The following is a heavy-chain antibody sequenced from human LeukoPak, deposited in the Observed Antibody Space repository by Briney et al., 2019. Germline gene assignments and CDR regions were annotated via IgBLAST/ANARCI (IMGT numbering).Heavy chain of an antibody. CDR2: INPNRGGT. D-gene: IGHD6-19*01. CDR3: ARGASSGWKTNYYGMDV. J-gene: IGHJ6*04. V-gene: IGHV1-2*04. Sequence: ASVKVSCKASGYTFTGYYMHWVRQAPGQGLEWMGWINPNRGGTNYAQKFQGWVTMTRDTSISTAYMELSRLRSDDTAVYYCARGASSGWKTNYYGMDVWGKGTTVTVSS. CDR1: GYTFTGYY.